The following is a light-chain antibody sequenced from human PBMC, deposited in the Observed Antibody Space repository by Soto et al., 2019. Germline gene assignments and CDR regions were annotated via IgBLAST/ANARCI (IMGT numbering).Light chain of an antibody. CDR1: QSVLGTF. Sequence: ESVLTQSPGTLSLSPGERATLCCRASQSVLGTFLAWYHHLPGQAPRRVIYGASSRAPGIPDRFSGSRSGTDFTLTISRLEPEDLAVYYCQQYGASPWAFGQGNKVE. J-gene: IGKJ1*01. V-gene: IGKV3-20*01. CDR2: GAS. CDR3: QQYGASPWA.